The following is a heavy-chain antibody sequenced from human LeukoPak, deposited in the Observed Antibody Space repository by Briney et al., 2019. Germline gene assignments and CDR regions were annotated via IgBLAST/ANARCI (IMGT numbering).Heavy chain of an antibody. J-gene: IGHJ4*02. CDR1: GFTFSSYA. CDR2: ISGSGGST. D-gene: IGHD3-22*01. V-gene: IGHV3-23*01. Sequence: PGGSLRLSCAASGFTFSSYAMSWVRQAPGKGLEWVSAISGSGGSTYYADSVKGRFTISRDNSKNTLYLQMNSLRAEDTAVYYCAKDRVPWRYYYDSSGYYSSFDYWGQGTLVAVSS. CDR3: AKDRVPWRYYYDSSGYYSSFDY.